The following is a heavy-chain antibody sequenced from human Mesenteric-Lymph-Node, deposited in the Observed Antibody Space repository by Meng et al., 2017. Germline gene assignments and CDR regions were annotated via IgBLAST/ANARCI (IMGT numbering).Heavy chain of an antibody. D-gene: IGHD4-17*01. J-gene: IGHJ4*02. CDR3: ARGPTTYFDY. Sequence: GQCQGSGPGLVGPSETLSFTGPVAGGSVSSGSYFWSWIRQPPGKGLEWIGYVYYSGSTNYNPSLKSRVTISVDTSKNQFSLKLSSVTAADTAVYYCARGPTTYFDYWGQGTLVTVSS. V-gene: IGHV4-61*01. CDR2: VYYSGST. CDR1: GGSVSSGSYF.